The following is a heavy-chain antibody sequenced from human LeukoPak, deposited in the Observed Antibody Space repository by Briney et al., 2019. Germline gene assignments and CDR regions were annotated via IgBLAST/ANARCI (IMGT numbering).Heavy chain of an antibody. J-gene: IGHJ4*02. CDR3: VRDRELYY. V-gene: IGHV4-59*01. Sequence: SETLSLTCTVSGGSISGYYWSWIRQPPGKGLEWIGYIYYSGSTNYNPSLKSRVTISVDTSKNQFSLKLSSVTASDTAVYYCVRDRELYYWGQGILVTVSS. D-gene: IGHD1-26*01. CDR1: GGSISGYY. CDR2: IYYSGST.